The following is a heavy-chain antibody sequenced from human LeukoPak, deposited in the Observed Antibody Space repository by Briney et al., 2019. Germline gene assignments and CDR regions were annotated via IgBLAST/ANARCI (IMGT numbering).Heavy chain of an antibody. D-gene: IGHD5-24*01. CDR3: AKGGLRDGYSYAS. J-gene: IGHJ5*02. Sequence: GGSLRLSCAASGFTFSSYGMHWVRQAPGKGLEWVAVISYDGSNKYYADSVKGRFTISRDNSKNTLSLQMNSPRAADTAVYYCAKGGLRDGYSYASWGQGTLITVSS. V-gene: IGHV3-30*18. CDR2: ISYDGSNK. CDR1: GFTFSSYG.